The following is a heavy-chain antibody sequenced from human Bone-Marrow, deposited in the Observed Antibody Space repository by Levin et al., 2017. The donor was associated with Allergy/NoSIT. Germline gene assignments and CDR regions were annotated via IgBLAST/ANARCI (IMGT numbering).Heavy chain of an antibody. J-gene: IGHJ4*02. V-gene: IGHV4-38-2*02. D-gene: IGHD2-8*01. CDR3: VRDTLGFYYYFDY. CDR2: FSHSGNI. CDR1: GHSIRSGAS. Sequence: KASETLSLTCAVSGHSIRSGASWGWIRQPPGKGLEWVGTFSHSGNIYYNPSLKSRVTISIDRSNNQFSLNLTSVTAADTAVYYCVRDTLGFYYYFDYWGQGTLVTVSS.